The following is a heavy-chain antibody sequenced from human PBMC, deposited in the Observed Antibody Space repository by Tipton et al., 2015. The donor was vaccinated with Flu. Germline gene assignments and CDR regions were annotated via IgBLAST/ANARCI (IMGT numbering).Heavy chain of an antibody. J-gene: IGHJ3*02. CDR2: IYYSGST. V-gene: IGHV4-59*01. D-gene: IGHD3-22*01. Sequence: TLSLTCTVSGGSISSYYWSWIRQPPGKGLEWIGYIYYSGSTNYNLSLKSRVTISVDTSKNQFSLKLSSVTAADTAVYYCARDPDYYDGGAFDIWGQGTMVTVSS. CDR1: GGSISSYY. CDR3: ARDPDYYDGGAFDI.